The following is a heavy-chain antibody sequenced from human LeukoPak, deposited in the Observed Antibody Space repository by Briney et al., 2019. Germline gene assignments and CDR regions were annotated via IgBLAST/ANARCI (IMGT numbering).Heavy chain of an antibody. Sequence: ASVKVSCKASGGTFTRSGISWVRQAPLQGLEWMGGITPMFGTANYAQKFQSRVTITADESTSTAYLELTSLRSEDTAIYFCARDAAISDSSGYYFLWWGQGALVTVSS. CDR3: ARDAAISDSSGYYFLW. D-gene: IGHD3-22*01. CDR2: ITPMFGTA. J-gene: IGHJ4*02. V-gene: IGHV1-69*13. CDR1: GGTFTRSG.